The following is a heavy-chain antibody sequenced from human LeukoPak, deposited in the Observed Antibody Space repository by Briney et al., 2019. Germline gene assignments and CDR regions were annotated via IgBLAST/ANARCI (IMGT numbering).Heavy chain of an antibody. CDR3: AKDGQWLVKGYFDY. CDR2: ISSSGSTI. D-gene: IGHD6-19*01. J-gene: IGHJ4*02. Sequence: GRSLRLSCAASGFTFSSYEMNWVRQAPGKGLEWVSYISSSGSTIYYADSVKGRFTISRDNAKNSLYLQMNSLRAEDTAVYYCAKDGQWLVKGYFDYWGQGTLVTVSS. V-gene: IGHV3-48*03. CDR1: GFTFSSYE.